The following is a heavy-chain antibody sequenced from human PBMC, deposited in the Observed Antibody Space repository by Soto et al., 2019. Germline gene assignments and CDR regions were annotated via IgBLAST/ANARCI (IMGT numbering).Heavy chain of an antibody. Sequence: VQLVESGGGLVQPGGSLRLSCAASGFTFSSYWMSWVRQAPGKGLEWVANIKQDGSEKYYVDSVKGRFTISRDNAKNSLYLQMNSLRAEDTAVYYCARGHPRYCSGGSCSEYYFDYWGQGTLVTVSS. CDR1: GFTFSSYW. J-gene: IGHJ4*02. V-gene: IGHV3-7*01. CDR2: IKQDGSEK. D-gene: IGHD2-15*01. CDR3: ARGHPRYCSGGSCSEYYFDY.